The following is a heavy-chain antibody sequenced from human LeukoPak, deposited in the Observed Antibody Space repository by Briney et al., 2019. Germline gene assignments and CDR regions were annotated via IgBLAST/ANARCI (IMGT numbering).Heavy chain of an antibody. CDR3: ATGQYYSGSSYNTFDY. J-gene: IGHJ4*02. V-gene: IGHV4-39*01. Sequence: SETLSLTCTVSGGSISSSSYYWGWIRQPPGKGLEWIGSIYYSGRTYYNPSLESRVTISVDTSKNQFSLKLSSVTAADTAVYYCATGQYYSGSSYNTFDYWGQGTLVTVSS. D-gene: IGHD3-10*01. CDR2: IYYSGRT. CDR1: GGSISSSSYY.